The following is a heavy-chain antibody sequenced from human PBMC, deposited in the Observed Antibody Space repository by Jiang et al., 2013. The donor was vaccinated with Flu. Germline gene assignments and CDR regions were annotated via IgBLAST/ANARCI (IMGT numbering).Heavy chain of an antibody. J-gene: IGHJ5*02. CDR3: ARDTSAADTFGVRP. D-gene: IGHD6-13*01. Sequence: GAEVKKPGASVKVSCKASGYIFTSHYMHWVRQAPGQGLEWMAIINPSNGGTNYAQKFQGRVTLTRDTSTSTVYMELSSLRSEDTAVYYCARDTSAADTFGVRPWGQGTLVTVSS. V-gene: IGHV1-46*01. CDR1: GYIFTSHY. CDR2: INPSNGGT.